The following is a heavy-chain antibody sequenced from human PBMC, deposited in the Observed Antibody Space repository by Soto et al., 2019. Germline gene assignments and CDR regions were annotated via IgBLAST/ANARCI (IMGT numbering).Heavy chain of an antibody. CDR2: IYYSGTT. D-gene: IGHD6-19*01. Sequence: QLQLQESGPGLVKPSETLSLTCVVSGGSIRSSSNYWGWIRQPPGKGLEWIGSIYYSGTTYYNPSLNSRVTISVDTSKNQFALKLSSVTAADTTVYYCARQGVIAVAGTADWYFDLWGRGTLVTVSS. CDR1: GGSIRSSSNY. CDR3: ARQGVIAVAGTADWYFDL. V-gene: IGHV4-39*01. J-gene: IGHJ2*01.